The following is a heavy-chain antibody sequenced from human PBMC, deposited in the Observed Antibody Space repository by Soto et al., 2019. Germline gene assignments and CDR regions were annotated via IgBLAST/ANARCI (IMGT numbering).Heavy chain of an antibody. J-gene: IGHJ4*02. CDR1: GYTFTSYA. D-gene: IGHD3-22*01. CDR3: ARDSLWDSSGYYNFDY. CDR2: INAGNGNT. V-gene: IGHV1-3*01. Sequence: ASVKVSCKASGYTFTSYAMHWVRQAPGQRLEWMGWINAGNGNTKYSQKFQGRVTITRDTSASTAYMELSSLRSEDTAVYYCARDSLWDSSGYYNFDYWGQGTLVTVSS.